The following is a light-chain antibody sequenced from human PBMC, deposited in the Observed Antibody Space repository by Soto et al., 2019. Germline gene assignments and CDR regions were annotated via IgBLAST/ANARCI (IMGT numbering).Light chain of an antibody. Sequence: EIVLTQSPATLSLSPGERATLSCRASQSVSSYLAWYQQKPGQAPRLLIYDASNRATGIPARFSGSGSGTDFALTIISLETEDFAVYSCQQRSNWPSTFGGGTKVEIK. CDR3: QQRSNWPST. CDR2: DAS. CDR1: QSVSSY. V-gene: IGKV3-11*01. J-gene: IGKJ4*01.